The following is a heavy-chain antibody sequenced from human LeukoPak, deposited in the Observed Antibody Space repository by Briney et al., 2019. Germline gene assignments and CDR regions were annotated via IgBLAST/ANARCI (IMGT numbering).Heavy chain of an antibody. D-gene: IGHD2-2*02. CDR2: IYYSGST. CDR3: ARFVVLAAIEFSWFDP. Sequence: SVTLSLTCTVSHASISSYCWSSIRQPPGKGLDWIGHIYYSGSTNYNPSLKSQVTISVYTSKNQFSLKLSSVTAADTAVYYCARFVVLAAIEFSWFDPWGQGTLVTVSS. V-gene: IGHV4-59*01. J-gene: IGHJ5*02. CDR1: HASISSYC.